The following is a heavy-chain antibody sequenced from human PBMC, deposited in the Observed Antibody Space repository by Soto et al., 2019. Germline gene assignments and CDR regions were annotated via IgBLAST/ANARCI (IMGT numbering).Heavy chain of an antibody. CDR1: GGTFSSYT. CDR3: ARAHSSSSGDYFDY. J-gene: IGHJ4*02. V-gene: IGHV1-69*02. Sequence: QVQLVQSGAEVKKPGSSVKVSCKASGGTFSSYTISWVRQAPGQGLEWMGRIIPILGIANYAQKFQGRVTITADKSTSTAYMELSSLRSEDTAVYNCARAHSSSSGDYFDYWGQGTLVTVSS. D-gene: IGHD6-6*01. CDR2: IIPILGIA.